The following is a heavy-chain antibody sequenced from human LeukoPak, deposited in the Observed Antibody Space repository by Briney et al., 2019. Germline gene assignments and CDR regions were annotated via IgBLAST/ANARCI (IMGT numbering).Heavy chain of an antibody. CDR1: GFTLGDYA. CDR2: IRSKAYGGTT. D-gene: IGHD6-19*01. Sequence: QPGRSLRLSCTASGFTLGDYAMSWVRQAPGKGLEGVGFIRSKAYGGTTEYAASVKGIFTISRDYSKSIAYLQMNSLKTEDTAVYYCTREGGKQWLVQDYFDYWGQGTLVTVSS. J-gene: IGHJ4*02. CDR3: TREGGKQWLVQDYFDY. V-gene: IGHV3-49*04.